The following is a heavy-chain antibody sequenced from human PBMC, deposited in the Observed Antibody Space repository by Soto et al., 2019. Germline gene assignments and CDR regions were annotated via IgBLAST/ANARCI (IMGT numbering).Heavy chain of an antibody. D-gene: IGHD6-19*01. Sequence: HTLSLTCAISGDSVSSNSAAWNWIRQSPSRGLEWLGRTYYRSKWYNDYAVSVKSRITINPDTSKNQFSLQLNSVTPEDTAVYYCVRASYSSGWLRGYYYYFGMDVWGQGTTVTVYS. CDR2: TYYRSKWYN. J-gene: IGHJ6*02. CDR3: VRASYSSGWLRGYYYYFGMDV. V-gene: IGHV6-1*01. CDR1: GDSVSSNSAA.